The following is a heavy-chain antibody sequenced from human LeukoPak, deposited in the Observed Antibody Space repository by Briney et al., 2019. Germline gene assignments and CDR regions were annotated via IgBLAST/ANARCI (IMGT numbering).Heavy chain of an antibody. CDR1: GGSISSYY. CDR2: IYYSGST. J-gene: IGHJ4*02. Sequence: SETLSLTCTVSGGSISSYYWSWIRQPPGKGLEWIGYIYYSGSTNYNPSLKSRVTISVDTSKNQFSLKLSSVTAADTAVCYCARDYGGNGLFDYWGQGTLVTVSS. CDR3: ARDYGGNGLFDY. D-gene: IGHD4-23*01. V-gene: IGHV4-59*01.